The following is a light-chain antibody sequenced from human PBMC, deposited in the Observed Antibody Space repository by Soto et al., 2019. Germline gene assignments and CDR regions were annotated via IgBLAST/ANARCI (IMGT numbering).Light chain of an antibody. CDR3: QQSHRPPPP. J-gene: IGKJ5*01. V-gene: IGKV1-39*01. Sequence: DIQMTQSPSSLSASVGDRVTITCRASQSISSYLNWYQQKPGKAPKLLIYAASSLQSGVPSRFSGSGSGTDFTLTISSLKPLYVSTYYCQQSHRPPPPFCQGPRLEI. CDR2: AAS. CDR1: QSISSY.